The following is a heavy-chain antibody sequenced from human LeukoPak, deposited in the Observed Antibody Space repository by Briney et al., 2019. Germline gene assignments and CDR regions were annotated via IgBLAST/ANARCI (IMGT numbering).Heavy chain of an antibody. Sequence: PSETLSLTCAVSGGSISIGGYSWSWIRQPPGKGLEWIGYIYHSGSTYYNPSLKSRVTISVDRSKNQFSLKLSSVTAADTAVYYCARGVVGIPFDPWGQGTLVTVSS. J-gene: IGHJ5*02. CDR1: GGSISIGGYS. CDR3: ARGVVGIPFDP. V-gene: IGHV4-30-2*01. D-gene: IGHD2-21*01. CDR2: IYHSGST.